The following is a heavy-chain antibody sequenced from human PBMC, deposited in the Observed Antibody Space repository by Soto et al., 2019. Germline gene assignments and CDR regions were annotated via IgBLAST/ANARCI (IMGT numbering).Heavy chain of an antibody. Sequence: QVQLVESGGGVVQPGRSLRLSCAASGYTFINYGIHWVRQAPGKGLEWVASISYDGSNEYYADSVKGRFTISRDNSKQTLYQKLNILRALDTAVYYGAKDGKYYNDISGHYPPEHYFDTGGQGTLATFSS. CDR2: ISYDGSNE. V-gene: IGHV3-30*18. J-gene: IGHJ4*02. CDR3: AKDGKYYNDISGHYPPEHYFDT. D-gene: IGHD3-22*01. CDR1: GYTFINYG.